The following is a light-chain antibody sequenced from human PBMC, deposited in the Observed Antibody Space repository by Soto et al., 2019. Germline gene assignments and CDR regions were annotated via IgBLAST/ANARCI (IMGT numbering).Light chain of an antibody. CDR2: EVS. CDR1: SSDVGAYNY. Sequence: QSALTQPASVSGPPGQSITISCTGTSSDVGAYNYVSWYQQHPGKAPKLMIYEVSNRPSGVSNRFSGSKSGNTASLTISGLQAEDEADYYCSSYTSSITPYVFGTGTKLTVL. J-gene: IGLJ1*01. CDR3: SSYTSSITPYV. V-gene: IGLV2-14*01.